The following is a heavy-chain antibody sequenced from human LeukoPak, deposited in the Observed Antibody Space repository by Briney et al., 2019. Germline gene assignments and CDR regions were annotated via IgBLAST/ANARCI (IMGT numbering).Heavy chain of an antibody. CDR3: AVGRDIRVAGPGGYFDY. Sequence: PGGSLRHSCAASGFMFSDYHMNWTRQAPGKGLEWISYISPGGQTTYFADSVKGRVTLSRDNAKKSLSLQMNSLTADDTAVYFCAVGRDIRVAGPGGYFDYWGQGTLVAVSS. CDR1: GFMFSDYH. V-gene: IGHV3-11*01. J-gene: IGHJ4*02. D-gene: IGHD6-19*01. CDR2: ISPGGQTT.